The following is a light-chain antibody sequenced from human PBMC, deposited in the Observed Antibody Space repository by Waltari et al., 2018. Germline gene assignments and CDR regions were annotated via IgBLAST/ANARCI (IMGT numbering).Light chain of an antibody. CDR2: CAS. CDR1: QSVLYSANNKDY. V-gene: IGKV4-1*01. J-gene: IGKJ4*01. Sequence: IVMTQSTESLAVALGERATRNCRSSQSVLYSANNKDYLGWSQHKPGQPPKLLIFCASTRESGVPDRFNGSGSGTYFTLTINNVQAEDVALYYCQHHLSFGGGTRVEI. CDR3: QHHLS.